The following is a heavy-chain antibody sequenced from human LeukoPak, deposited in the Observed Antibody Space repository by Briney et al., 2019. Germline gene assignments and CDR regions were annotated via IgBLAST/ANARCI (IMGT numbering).Heavy chain of an antibody. CDR1: GFTFSDYY. CDR2: ISSSGSTI. D-gene: IGHD3-9*01. J-gene: IGHJ4*02. Sequence: GGSLRLSCAASGFTFSDYYMSWIRQAPGKGLEWVSYISSSGSTIYYADSVKGRFTISRDNAKNSLYLQMDSLRAEDTAVYYCARGGQDDILTGYYIGLTHDYWGQGTLVTVSS. V-gene: IGHV3-11*04. CDR3: ARGGQDDILTGYYIGLTHDY.